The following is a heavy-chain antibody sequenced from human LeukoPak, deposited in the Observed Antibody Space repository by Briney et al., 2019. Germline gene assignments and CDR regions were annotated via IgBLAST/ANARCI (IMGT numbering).Heavy chain of an antibody. Sequence: SETLSLTCTVSGGSISSYYWSWIRQPPGKGLEWIGYIYYSGSTNYNPSLKSRVTISVDTSKNQFSLKLSSVTAADTAVYYCARLSSSWPWYFDLWGRGTLVTVSS. J-gene: IGHJ2*01. CDR2: IYYSGST. V-gene: IGHV4-59*01. D-gene: IGHD6-13*01. CDR1: GGSISSYY. CDR3: ARLSSSWPWYFDL.